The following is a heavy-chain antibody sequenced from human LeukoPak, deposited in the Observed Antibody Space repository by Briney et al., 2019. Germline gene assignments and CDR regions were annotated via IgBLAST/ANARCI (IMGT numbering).Heavy chain of an antibody. Sequence: PGGSLRLSCAASGFTFSNAWMSWVRQAPGKGLEWVGRIKSKTDGGTTDYAAPVKGRFTISRDDPKNTLYLQMNSLKTEDTAVYYCTTLYTAMVDTAGYWGQGTLVTVSS. J-gene: IGHJ4*02. CDR1: GFTFSNAW. D-gene: IGHD5-18*01. V-gene: IGHV3-15*01. CDR2: IKSKTDGGTT. CDR3: TTLYTAMVDTAGY.